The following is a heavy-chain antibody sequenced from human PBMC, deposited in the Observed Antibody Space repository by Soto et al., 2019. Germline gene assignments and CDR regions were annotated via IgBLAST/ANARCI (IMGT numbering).Heavy chain of an antibody. V-gene: IGHV3-33*01. CDR2: IWYDGSNK. D-gene: IGHD3-22*01. CDR1: GFTFSSYG. Sequence: QVQLVESGGGVVQPGRSLRLSCAASGFTFSSYGMHWVRQAPGKGLEWVAVIWYDGSNKYYADSVKGRFTISRDNSKNTLYLQMNSLRAEDTAVYYCARGRYASSHGRPYYFDYWGQGTLVTVSS. CDR3: ARGRYASSHGRPYYFDY. J-gene: IGHJ4*02.